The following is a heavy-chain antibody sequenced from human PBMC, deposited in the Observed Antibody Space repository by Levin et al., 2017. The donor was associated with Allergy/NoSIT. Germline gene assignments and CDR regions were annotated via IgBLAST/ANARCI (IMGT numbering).Heavy chain of an antibody. D-gene: IGHD3-22*01. J-gene: IGHJ4*02. V-gene: IGHV1-2*02. CDR3: ARDPTSIYYYDSSALRDY. CDR1: GYTFTGYY. Sequence: ASVKVSCKASGYTFTGYYMHWVRQAPGQGLEWMGWINPNSGGTNYAQKFQGRVTMTRDTSISTAYMELSRLRSDDTAVYYCARDPTSIYYYDSSALRDYWGQGTLVTVSS. CDR2: INPNSGGT.